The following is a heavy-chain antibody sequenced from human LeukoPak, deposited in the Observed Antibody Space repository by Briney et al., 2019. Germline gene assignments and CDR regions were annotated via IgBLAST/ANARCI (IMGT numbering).Heavy chain of an antibody. D-gene: IGHD6-13*01. J-gene: IGHJ2*01. Sequence: SETLSLTCTVSGGSISSSSYYWGWIRQPPGKGLEWIGSIYYSGSTYYNPSLKSRVTISVDTSRSQFSLKLSSVTAADTAVYYCARVYYSRSYDYWYFDIWGRGTLVTVSS. V-gene: IGHV4-39*07. CDR3: ARVYYSRSYDYWYFDI. CDR2: IYYSGST. CDR1: GGSISSSSYY.